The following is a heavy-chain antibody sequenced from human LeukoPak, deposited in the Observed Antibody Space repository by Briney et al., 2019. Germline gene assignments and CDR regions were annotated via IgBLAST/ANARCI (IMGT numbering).Heavy chain of an antibody. CDR3: ARDLMTTVTTSH. Sequence: GASVKVFCKASGYTFTGYYMHWVRQAPGQGLEWMGWIIPIFGTANYAQKFQGRVTITADESTSTAYMELSSLRSEDTAVYYCARDLMTTVTTSHWGQGTLVTVSS. CDR1: GYTFTGYY. J-gene: IGHJ4*02. V-gene: IGHV1-69*13. D-gene: IGHD4-11*01. CDR2: IIPIFGTA.